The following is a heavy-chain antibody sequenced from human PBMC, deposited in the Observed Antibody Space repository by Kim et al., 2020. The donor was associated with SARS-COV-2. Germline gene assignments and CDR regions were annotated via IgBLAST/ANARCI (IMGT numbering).Heavy chain of an antibody. D-gene: IGHD3-3*01. V-gene: IGHV3-23*01. Sequence: YADAGKGRFTISRDNSKNPLYLQLNSLRAEDTAVYYCAIVASKLRFLNFEYWGQGTLVTVSP. J-gene: IGHJ4*02. CDR3: AIVASKLRFLNFEY.